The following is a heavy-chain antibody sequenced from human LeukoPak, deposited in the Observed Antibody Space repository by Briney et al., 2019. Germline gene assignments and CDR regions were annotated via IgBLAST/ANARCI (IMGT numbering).Heavy chain of an antibody. CDR3: ARESFYDYGDGGSYFYYLDV. D-gene: IGHD4-17*01. V-gene: IGHV4-4*07. Sequence: PSETLSLTCSFSGASMSLAFWTWIRQPAGKGLEWIGRIYASGATHSNPSLKSRLTMSVDTSKNQFSLNLNSVTAADTAVYYCARESFYDYGDGGSYFYYLDVWGKGTTVIVSS. J-gene: IGHJ6*03. CDR2: IYASGAT. CDR1: GASMSLAF.